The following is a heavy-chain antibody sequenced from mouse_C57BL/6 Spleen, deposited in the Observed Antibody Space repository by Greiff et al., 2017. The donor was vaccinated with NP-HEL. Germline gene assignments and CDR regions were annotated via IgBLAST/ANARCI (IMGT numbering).Heavy chain of an antibody. D-gene: IGHD3-1*01. CDR2: ISYDGSN. CDR1: GYSITSGYY. Sequence: EVKLMESGPGLVKPSQSLSLTCSVTGYSITSGYYWNWIRQFPGNKLEWMGYISYDGSNNYNPSLKNRISITRDTSKNQFFLKLNSVTTEDTATYYCASGGYDWYFDVWGTGTTVTVSS. J-gene: IGHJ1*03. V-gene: IGHV3-6*01. CDR3: ASGGYDWYFDV.